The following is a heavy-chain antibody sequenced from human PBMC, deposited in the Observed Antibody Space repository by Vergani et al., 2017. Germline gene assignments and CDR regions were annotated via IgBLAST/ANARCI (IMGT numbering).Heavy chain of an antibody. V-gene: IGHV3-11*01. CDR3: ARGSRYCTSTSCSPLNVYDI. J-gene: IGHJ3*02. CDR1: GFTFSAYY. CDR2: ISSSGNTI. Sequence: QVQLVESGGGLVKPGGSLRLSCAASGFTFSAYYMSWFRQAPGKGLEWVSYISSSGNTIYNADSVKGRFTISRDNAKNSLFLRMNSLRADDTAVYYCARGSRYCTSTSCSPLNVYDIWGQGTMVTVSS. D-gene: IGHD2-2*01.